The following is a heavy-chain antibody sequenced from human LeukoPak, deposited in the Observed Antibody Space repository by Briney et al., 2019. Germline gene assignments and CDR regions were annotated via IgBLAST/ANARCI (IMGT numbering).Heavy chain of an antibody. CDR2: IKQDGSEK. V-gene: IGHV3-7*03. J-gene: IGHJ4*02. Sequence: GGSLRLSCAASEFTFSTYLMTWVRQAPGKGLEWVANIKQDGSEKYYADSVRGRFTISRDNGKKSLYLQMNSLKTEDTAVYYCTAEMATIVHDYWGQGTLVTVSS. CDR1: EFTFSTYL. D-gene: IGHD5-24*01. CDR3: TAEMATIVHDY.